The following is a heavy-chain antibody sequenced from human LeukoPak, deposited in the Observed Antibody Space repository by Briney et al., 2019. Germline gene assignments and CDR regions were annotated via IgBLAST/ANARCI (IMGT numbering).Heavy chain of an antibody. CDR2: ISSSSRHI. V-gene: IGHV3-21*01. CDR3: AEGYGYFDY. Sequence: GGSLRLSCAASGFTFSTYSMNWVRQAPGKGLEWVSSISSSSRHIYYADSVKGRFTISRDNAKNSLYLQMNSLRAEDTALYYCAEGYGYFDYWGQGTLVTVSS. D-gene: IGHD2-15*01. CDR1: GFTFSTYS. J-gene: IGHJ4*02.